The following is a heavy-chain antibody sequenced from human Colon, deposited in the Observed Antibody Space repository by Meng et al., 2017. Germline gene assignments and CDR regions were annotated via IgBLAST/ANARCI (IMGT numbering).Heavy chain of an antibody. Sequence: GSLRLSCTVSGYSISSDYYWGWIRQPPGKGLEWIGSIYHSGSTYSNPSLRSRVTISVDTSKHQFSLKLSSMTAADTAVYYCGRDGGGSSRWGNWFDPWGQGTLVTGSS. D-gene: IGHD3-16*01. V-gene: IGHV4-38-2*02. CDR2: IYHSGST. J-gene: IGHJ5*02. CDR3: GRDGGGSSRWGNWFDP. CDR1: GYSISSDYY.